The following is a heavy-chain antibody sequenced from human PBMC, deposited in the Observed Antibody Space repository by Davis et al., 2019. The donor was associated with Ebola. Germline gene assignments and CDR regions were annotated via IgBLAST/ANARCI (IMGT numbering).Heavy chain of an antibody. CDR2: IYTGDSDT. V-gene: IGHV5-51*01. Sequence: GESLKISCTDSGNSFTSYWIGWVRQTPGKGLEWMGIIYTGDSDTRYSPSFRGQVTISADKSTRTAYLQWGRLKASDTAMYYCASLRRTITGMDDGFDVWGQGTMVTVSS. J-gene: IGHJ3*01. D-gene: IGHD1-20*01. CDR1: GNSFTSYW. CDR3: ASLRRTITGMDDGFDV.